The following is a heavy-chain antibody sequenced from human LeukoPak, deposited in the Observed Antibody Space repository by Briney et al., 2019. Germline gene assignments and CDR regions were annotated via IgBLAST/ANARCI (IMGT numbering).Heavy chain of an antibody. D-gene: IGHD3-22*01. Sequence: GGFLRLSCAASGFTFSSYGMHWVRQAPGKGLEWVAVISYDGSNKYYADSVKGRFTISRDNSKNTLYLQMNSLRAEDTAVYYCAKDYYDSSGYYSGHFDYWGQGTLVTVSS. CDR3: AKDYYDSSGYYSGHFDY. J-gene: IGHJ4*02. CDR1: GFTFSSYG. V-gene: IGHV3-30*18. CDR2: ISYDGSNK.